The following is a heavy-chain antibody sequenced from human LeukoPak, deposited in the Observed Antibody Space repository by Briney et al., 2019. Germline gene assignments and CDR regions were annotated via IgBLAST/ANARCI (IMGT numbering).Heavy chain of an antibody. D-gene: IGHD6-19*01. J-gene: IGHJ4*02. Sequence: SGTLSLTCAVYGGSFSGYYWSWIRQPPGKGLEWIGEINHSGSTNYNPSLKSRVTISVDTSKNQFSLKLSSVTAADTAVYYCAREDQAVAGTLDYWGQGTLVTVSS. CDR3: AREDQAVAGTLDY. CDR1: GGSFSGYY. V-gene: IGHV4-34*01. CDR2: INHSGST.